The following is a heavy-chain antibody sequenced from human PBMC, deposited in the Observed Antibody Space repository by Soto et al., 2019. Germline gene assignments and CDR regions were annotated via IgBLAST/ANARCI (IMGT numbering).Heavy chain of an antibody. Sequence: QVQLQESGPGLVKPSQTLSLTCTVSGGSISSGGYYWSWIRQHPGKGLEWIGYIYYSGNTYYNPSLKSRVTISVDTSKNQFSLKLSSVTAADTAVYYCASGAGYYDSSGYYYVGYFDYWGQGTLVTVSS. J-gene: IGHJ4*02. CDR1: GGSISSGGYY. D-gene: IGHD3-22*01. V-gene: IGHV4-31*03. CDR2: IYYSGNT. CDR3: ASGAGYYDSSGYYYVGYFDY.